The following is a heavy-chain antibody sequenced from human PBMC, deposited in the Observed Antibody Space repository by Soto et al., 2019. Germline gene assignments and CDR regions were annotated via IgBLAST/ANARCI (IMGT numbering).Heavy chain of an antibody. J-gene: IGHJ4*02. CDR3: AKDDGVGTTFRIDY. Sequence: QVQLVESGGGVVQPGGSLRLSCAAYGFTFNTFAMHWVRQAPGKGLKWVGVISSDGSMQYYADSVKGRFAISRENSKKTLYLQMNSLRADDTAVYYCAKDDGVGTTFRIDYWGQGTLVAVSP. D-gene: IGHD1-26*01. V-gene: IGHV3-30*18. CDR1: GFTFNTFA. CDR2: ISSDGSMQ.